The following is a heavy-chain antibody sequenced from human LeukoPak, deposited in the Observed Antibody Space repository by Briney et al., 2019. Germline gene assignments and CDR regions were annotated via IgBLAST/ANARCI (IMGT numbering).Heavy chain of an antibody. CDR3: ARRRDDSSGYYDYYFDY. J-gene: IGHJ4*02. CDR1: GGSISSSSYY. CDR2: IYYSGST. Sequence: SETLSLTCTVSGGSISSSSYYWGWIRQPPGKGLEWIGSIYYSGSTYYNPSLKSRVTISVDTSKNQLSLKLSSVTAADTAVYYCARRRDDSSGYYDYYFDYWGQGTLVTVSS. V-gene: IGHV4-39*01. D-gene: IGHD3-22*01.